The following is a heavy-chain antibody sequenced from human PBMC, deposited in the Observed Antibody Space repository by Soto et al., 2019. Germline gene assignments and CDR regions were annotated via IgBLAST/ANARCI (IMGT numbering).Heavy chain of an antibody. CDR1: GFTVSSYA. D-gene: IGHD6-13*01. J-gene: IGHJ5*01. V-gene: IGHV3-23*01. CDR3: AKSDQSSSWYDY. CDR2: ISGSGGST. Sequence: EVQLLESGGGLVQPGGSLRLSCAASGFTVSSYAMSWVRQAPGKGLEWVSAISGSGGSTYYADSVKGRFTISRDNSKNTLYLQMNCLRSEDTAVYYCAKSDQSSSWYDYYVHGSLVTVS.